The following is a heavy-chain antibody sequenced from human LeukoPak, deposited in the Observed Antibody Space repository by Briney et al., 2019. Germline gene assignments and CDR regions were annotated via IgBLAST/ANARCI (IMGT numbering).Heavy chain of an antibody. CDR3: ARHEARGHSGYDPGRAFDI. V-gene: IGHV5-51*01. D-gene: IGHD5-12*01. CDR1: GYSFTSYW. CDR2: IYPGDSDT. Sequence: GESLKISCKGSGYSFTSYWIGWVRQMPGKGLEWMGIIYPGDSDTRYSPSFQGQVTISADKSISTAYLQWSSLKASDTAMYYCARHEARGHSGYDPGRAFDIWGQGTMVTVSS. J-gene: IGHJ3*02.